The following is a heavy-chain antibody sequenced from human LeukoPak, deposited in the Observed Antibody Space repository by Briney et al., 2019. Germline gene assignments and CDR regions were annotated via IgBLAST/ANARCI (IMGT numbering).Heavy chain of an antibody. V-gene: IGHV4-34*01. D-gene: IGHD1-26*01. J-gene: IGHJ5*02. CDR3: AKMAYSGHDKGLGYNWFDP. CDR1: GGSFTDYY. Sequence: SETLSLTCDVFGGSFTDYYLTWIRQPPGTGLEWIGEINHSGSTNYNPSLKSRLTISVVTSKNQSSLKLTSVTAADTAVYYCAKMAYSGHDKGLGYNWFDPWGQGTLVTVSS. CDR2: INHSGST.